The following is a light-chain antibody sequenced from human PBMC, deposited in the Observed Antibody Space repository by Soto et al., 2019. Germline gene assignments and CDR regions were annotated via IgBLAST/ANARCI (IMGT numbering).Light chain of an antibody. CDR2: AAS. CDR3: QQRYSRPRA. CDR1: HSISTH. Sequence: TQAASSRSACVGDREMISCRASHSISTHLHWYPQKPGNAPKLLIYAASSLQRGVPSRFSGLGSGTDFTLTISSLQPEDPATHYRQQRYSRPRALGSGTKVDIK. J-gene: IGKJ1*01. V-gene: IGKV1-39*01.